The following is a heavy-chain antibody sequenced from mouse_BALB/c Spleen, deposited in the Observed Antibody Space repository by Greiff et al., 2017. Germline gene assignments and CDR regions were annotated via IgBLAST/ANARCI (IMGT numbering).Heavy chain of an antibody. Sequence: EVQLVESGGGLVKPGGSLKLSCAASGFTFSSYAMSWVRQTPEKRLEWVASISSGGSTYYPDSVKGRFTISRDNARNILYLQMSSLRSEDTAMYYCARGDYYGSSYGGYWGQGTTLTVSS. V-gene: IGHV5-6-5*01. J-gene: IGHJ2*01. CDR2: ISSGGST. CDR1: GFTFSSYA. D-gene: IGHD1-1*01. CDR3: ARGDYYGSSYGGY.